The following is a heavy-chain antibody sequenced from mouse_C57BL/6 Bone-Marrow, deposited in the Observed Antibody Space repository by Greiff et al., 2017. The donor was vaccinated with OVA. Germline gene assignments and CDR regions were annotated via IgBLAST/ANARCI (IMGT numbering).Heavy chain of an antibody. CDR3: ARDGGDGYPWYFDV. J-gene: IGHJ1*03. D-gene: IGHD2-3*01. CDR1: GFTFSSYA. V-gene: IGHV5-4*01. Sequence: EVKLMESGGGLVKPGGSLKLSCAASGFTFSSYAMSWVRQTPEKRLEWVATISDGGSYTYYPDNVQGRFTISRDNAKNNLYLQMSHLKSEDTAMYYCARDGGDGYPWYFDVCGTGTTVTVSS. CDR2: ISDGGSYT.